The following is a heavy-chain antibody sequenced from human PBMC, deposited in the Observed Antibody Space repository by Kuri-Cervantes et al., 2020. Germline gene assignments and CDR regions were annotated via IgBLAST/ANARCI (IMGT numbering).Heavy chain of an antibody. J-gene: IGHJ5*02. CDR2: IFSNDEK. V-gene: IGHV2-26*01. CDR3: ARGIMITKAAFDP. D-gene: IGHD3-16*01. CDR1: GFSLSNARMG. Sequence: SGPTLVKPTETLTLTCTVSGFSLSNARMGVSWIRQPPGKALEWLAHIFSNDEKPYSTSLKSRLTISKDTSKSQVVLTMTNMDPVDTATYYCARGIMITKAAFDPWGQGTLVTVSS.